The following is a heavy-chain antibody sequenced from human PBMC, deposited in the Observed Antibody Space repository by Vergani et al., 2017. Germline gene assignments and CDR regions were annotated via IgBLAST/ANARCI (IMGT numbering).Heavy chain of an antibody. D-gene: IGHD3-9*01. V-gene: IGHV1-46*03. J-gene: IGHJ4*02. Sequence: QVQVVQSGAEVKKSGASVKVSCKTSGYTFSNYYMHWVRQAPGQGLEWMGIINPSGGHTNYARKFQGRVTMTRDTSTSTVYMELSSLRSEDTAIYYCARGDYGILTGYRYWGQGTLGTVSA. CDR2: INPSGGHT. CDR1: GYTFSNYY. CDR3: ARGDYGILTGYRY.